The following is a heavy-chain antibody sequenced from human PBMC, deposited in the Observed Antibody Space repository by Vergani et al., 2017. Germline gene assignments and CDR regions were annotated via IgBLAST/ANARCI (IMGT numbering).Heavy chain of an antibody. V-gene: IGHV3-23*03. CDR2: IYSGGSST. D-gene: IGHD4-23*01. J-gene: IGHJ4*02. CDR3: AKGRWQQKALGFDD. CDR1: GFTFSSYA. Sequence: EVQLLESGGGLVQPGGSLRLSCAASGFTFSSYAMSWVRQAPGKGLEWVSVIYSGGSSTYYADSVKGRFTISRDNSKNTLYLQRNSLRAEDTAVYYCAKGRWQQKALGFDDWGQGTLVTVSS.